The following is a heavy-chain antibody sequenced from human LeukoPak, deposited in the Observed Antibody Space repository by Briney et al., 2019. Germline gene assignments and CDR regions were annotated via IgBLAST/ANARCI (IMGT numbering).Heavy chain of an antibody. CDR3: ARERASNNHDNWFDP. Sequence: PSETLSLTCAVYGASFNDYYWSWIRHSPTKGLEWIGEVNHSGSAKYNPSLKSRATISADKSKDQFFLRLSPVAAADSGVYYCARERASNNHDNWFDPWGQGTLVTVSS. CDR1: GASFNDYY. V-gene: IGHV4-34*01. CDR2: VNHSGSA. J-gene: IGHJ5*02.